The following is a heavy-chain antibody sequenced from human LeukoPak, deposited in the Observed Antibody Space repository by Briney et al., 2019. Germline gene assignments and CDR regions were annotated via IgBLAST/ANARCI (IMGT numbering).Heavy chain of an antibody. J-gene: IGHJ4*02. CDR2: ISYDGTNK. V-gene: IGHV3-30-3*01. D-gene: IGHD3-10*01. CDR1: GFTFSSYP. Sequence: GSLRLSCAASGFTFSSYPMHWVRQAPGQGLGWVALISYDGTNKYYADSVKGRFTISRDNSKNRLYLQMNSLRAEDTTVYYCARNGWFGESPTTYYFDYWGQGTLVTVSS. CDR3: ARNGWFGESPTTYYFDY.